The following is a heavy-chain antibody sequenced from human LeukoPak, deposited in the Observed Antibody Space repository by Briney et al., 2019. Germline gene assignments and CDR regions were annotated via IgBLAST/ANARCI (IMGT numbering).Heavy chain of an antibody. V-gene: IGHV4-39*07. CDR1: GGSISTFY. D-gene: IGHD3-22*01. Sequence: SETLSLTCTVSGGSISTFYWGWIRQPPGKGLEWIGSIYYSGSTYYNPSLKSRVTISVDTSKNQFSLKLSSVTAADTAVYYCARLPGGYYYYFDYWGQGTLVTVSS. J-gene: IGHJ4*02. CDR2: IYYSGST. CDR3: ARLPGGYYYYFDY.